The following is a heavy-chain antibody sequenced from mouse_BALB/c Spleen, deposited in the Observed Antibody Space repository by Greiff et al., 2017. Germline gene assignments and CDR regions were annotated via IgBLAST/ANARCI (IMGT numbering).Heavy chain of an antibody. CDR3: ARSPYDYDVGYAMDY. J-gene: IGHJ4*01. CDR2: IYPGDGDT. V-gene: IGHV1-82*01. D-gene: IGHD2-4*01. Sequence: QVQLQQSGPELVKPGASVKISCKASGYAFSSSWMNWVKQRPGQVLEWIGRIYPGDGDTNYNGKFKGKATLTADKSSSTAYMQLSSLTSVDSAVYFCARSPYDYDVGYAMDYWGQGTSVTVSS. CDR1: GYAFSSSW.